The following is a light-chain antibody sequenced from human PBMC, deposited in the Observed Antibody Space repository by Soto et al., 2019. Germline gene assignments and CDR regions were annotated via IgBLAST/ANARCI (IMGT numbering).Light chain of an antibody. J-gene: IGKJ5*01. CDR1: QSVSST. Sequence: EIVMTQSPATLSVSPGERATLSCRASQSVSSTLAWYQQKPGQAPRLLIYGASTRATGIPARFSGSGSGTDFTLTINRLEPEDFAVYYCQQYDSSPYNFGQGTRLEI. CDR2: GAS. V-gene: IGKV3D-15*01. CDR3: QQYDSSPYN.